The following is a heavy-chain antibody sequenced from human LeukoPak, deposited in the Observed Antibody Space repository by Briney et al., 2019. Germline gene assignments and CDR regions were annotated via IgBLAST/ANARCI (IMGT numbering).Heavy chain of an antibody. CDR3: ATQYYYDSSGYYGSLDY. CDR2: ISGSGGST. V-gene: IGHV3-23*01. CDR1: GLTFSSYA. D-gene: IGHD3-22*01. Sequence: AGGSLRLSCAASGLTFSSYAMSWVRQAPGKGLEWVSAISGSGGSTYYADSVKGRFTISRDNSRNTLNLQMNSLRAEDTAVYYCATQYYYDSSGYYGSLDYWGQGTVVTVSA. J-gene: IGHJ4*02.